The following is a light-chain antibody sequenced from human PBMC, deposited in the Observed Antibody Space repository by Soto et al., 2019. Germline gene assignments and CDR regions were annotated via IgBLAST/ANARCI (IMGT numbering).Light chain of an antibody. Sequence: VITQAPATLSFSPVERAALSCRASQTINNNVAWYQLKDGQVPRLVIYGASTRATDIPARFSGSGSGTEFTLTISSLQSEDFAEYHCQQYNNWPQTFGQGTKVDIK. CDR1: QTINNN. CDR2: GAS. CDR3: QQYNNWPQT. V-gene: IGKV3-15*01. J-gene: IGKJ1*01.